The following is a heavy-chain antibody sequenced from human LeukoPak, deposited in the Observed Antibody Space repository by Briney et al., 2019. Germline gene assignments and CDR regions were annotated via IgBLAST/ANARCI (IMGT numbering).Heavy chain of an antibody. CDR1: GFTFSSYG. V-gene: IGHV3-30*03. D-gene: IGHD2-15*01. CDR3: ALPRLPYYYYYGMDV. Sequence: PGRSLRLSCAASGFTFSSYGMHWVRQAPGKGLEWVAVISYDGSNKYYADSVKGRFTISRDNSKNTLYLQMNSLRAEDTAVYYCALPRLPYYYYYGMDVWGQGTMVTVSS. J-gene: IGHJ6*02. CDR2: ISYDGSNK.